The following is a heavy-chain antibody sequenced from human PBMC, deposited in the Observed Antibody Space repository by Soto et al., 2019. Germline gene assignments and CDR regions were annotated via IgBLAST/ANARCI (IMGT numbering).Heavy chain of an antibody. CDR2: INAGSGNT. J-gene: IGHJ4*02. Sequence: GASVKVSCKASGYTSTNYGMHWVRQAPGQRLEWMGWINAGSGNTKYSQKLQGRITITRDTSASTAYMELRSLRSDDTAVYYCARDLSSGWYLRFDYWGQGTLVTVSS. CDR3: ARDLSSGWYLRFDY. V-gene: IGHV1-3*01. CDR1: GYTSTNYG. D-gene: IGHD6-19*01.